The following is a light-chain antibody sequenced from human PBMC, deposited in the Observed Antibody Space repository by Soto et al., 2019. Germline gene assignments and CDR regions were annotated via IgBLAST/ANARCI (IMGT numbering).Light chain of an antibody. CDR2: KAS. V-gene: IGKV1-5*03. CDR3: QQYNSLMCT. J-gene: IGKJ2*02. Sequence: DIQMTQSPSTLSASVGDRVTITCRASQSISSWLAWYQQKPGKAPKLLIYKASSLESVVPSRFSDSGSGTEFTLTISSLQPDDFATYYCQQYNSLMCTFGQGTKLEIK. CDR1: QSISSW.